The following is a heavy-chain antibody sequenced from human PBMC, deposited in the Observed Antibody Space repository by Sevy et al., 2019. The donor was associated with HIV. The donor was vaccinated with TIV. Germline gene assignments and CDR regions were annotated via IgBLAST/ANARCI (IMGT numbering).Heavy chain of an antibody. CDR2: IKSKTDGGTT. D-gene: IGHD1-7*01. CDR3: TTDGVGYYNWNYEVFDI. V-gene: IGHV3-15*01. J-gene: IGHJ3*02. Sequence: GGSLRLSCAASGFTFSNARMSWVRQAPGKGLEWVGRIKSKTDGGTTDYAAPVKGRFTISRDDSKNTLYLQMNSLKTEDTAVYYCTTDGVGYYNWNYEVFDIWGQGTMVTVSS. CDR1: GFTFSNAR.